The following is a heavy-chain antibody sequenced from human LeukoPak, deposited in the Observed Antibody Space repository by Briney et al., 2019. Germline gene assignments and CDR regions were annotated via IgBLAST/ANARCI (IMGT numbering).Heavy chain of an antibody. CDR3: ARASIRYPGIAAAGHAFDI. J-gene: IGHJ3*02. Sequence: GASVKVSCKASGYTFTSYGISWVRQAPGQGLEWMGWISAYKGNTNYAQKLQGRVTMTTDTSTTTAYMELRSLRSDDTAVYYCARASIRYPGIAAAGHAFDIWGQGTMVTVSS. CDR2: ISAYKGNT. D-gene: IGHD6-13*01. V-gene: IGHV1-18*01. CDR1: GYTFTSYG.